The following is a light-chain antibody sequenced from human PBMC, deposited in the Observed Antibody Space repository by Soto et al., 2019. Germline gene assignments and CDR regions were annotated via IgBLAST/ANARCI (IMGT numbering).Light chain of an antibody. CDR1: SSDVGGYDY. CDR3: SSHTIGITRV. J-gene: IGLJ1*01. CDR2: EVT. Sequence: QSALTQPASVSGSPGQSIAISCTGTSSDVGGYDYVSWYQQHPDKAPKLMIYEVTKRPSGVSNRFSGSKSGNTASLTISGLQPEDEADYYCSSHTIGITRVFGSGTKLTVL. V-gene: IGLV2-14*01.